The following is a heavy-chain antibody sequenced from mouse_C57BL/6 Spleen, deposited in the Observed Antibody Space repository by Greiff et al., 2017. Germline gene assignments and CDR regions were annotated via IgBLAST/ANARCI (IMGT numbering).Heavy chain of an antibody. CDR3: ARENYYGSSFDY. CDR2: IYPGDGDT. D-gene: IGHD1-1*01. CDR1: GYAFSSSW. V-gene: IGHV1-82*01. Sequence: VMLVESGPELVKPGASVKISCKASGYAFSSSWMNWVKQRPGKGLEWIGRIYPGDGDTNYNGKFKGKATLTADKASSTAYLQLSSLKSEDSAVYFCARENYYGSSFDYWGQGTTLTVSS. J-gene: IGHJ2*01.